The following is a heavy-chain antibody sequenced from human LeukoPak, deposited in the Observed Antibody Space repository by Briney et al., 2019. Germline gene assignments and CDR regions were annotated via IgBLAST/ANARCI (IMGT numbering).Heavy chain of an antibody. CDR2: INSDGSST. V-gene: IGHV3-74*01. CDR1: GFTFSSYR. D-gene: IGHD6-13*01. Sequence: GGSLRLSCAASGFTFSSYRMHWVRQAPGKGLVWVSRINSDGSSTSYADSVKGRFTISRDNAKNTLYLQMNSLRAEDTAVYYCAREVAAAGGGWFDPWGQGTLVTVSS. CDR3: AREVAAAGGGWFDP. J-gene: IGHJ5*02.